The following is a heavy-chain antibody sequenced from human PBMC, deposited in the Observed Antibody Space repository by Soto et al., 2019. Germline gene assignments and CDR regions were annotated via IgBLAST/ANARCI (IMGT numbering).Heavy chain of an antibody. CDR2: ISWNSGDI. V-gene: IGHV3-9*01. J-gene: IGHJ6*02. CDR1: GFTFDDYA. Sequence: QLVESGGGLVQPGRSLRLSCVASGFTFDDYAMHWVRQAPGKGLQWVSGISWNSGDIGYADSVKGRFTISRDNAKSSLYLQMNSLTSEDTALYYCAKEYIWGGLNSGSVDAMDVWGQGTTVTVSS. CDR3: AKEYIWGGLNSGSVDAMDV. D-gene: IGHD3-10*01.